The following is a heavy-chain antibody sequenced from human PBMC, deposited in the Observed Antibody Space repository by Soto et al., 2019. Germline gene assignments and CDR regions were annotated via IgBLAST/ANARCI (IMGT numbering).Heavy chain of an antibody. Sequence: LRLSCAASGFTFSSYGMHWVRQAPGKGLEWVTVISYDGSNTYSADSVKGRFTISRDNSKNTLYLQMNSLRAEDTAVYYCARDGAAAGYFDYWGQGTLVTVSS. CDR2: ISYDGSNT. D-gene: IGHD6-13*01. V-gene: IGHV3-30*03. CDR1: GFTFSSYG. CDR3: ARDGAAAGYFDY. J-gene: IGHJ4*02.